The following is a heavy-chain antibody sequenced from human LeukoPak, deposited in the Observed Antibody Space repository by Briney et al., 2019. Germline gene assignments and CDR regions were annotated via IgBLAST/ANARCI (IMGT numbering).Heavy chain of an antibody. CDR1: GVSISSSYSY. Sequence: SETLSLTCTVSGVSISSSYSYWGWIRQPPGMGLEWIGSIYYTGNTYYNASLKSQVSISIDTSKNQFSLKLTSVTAADTAVYYCARGRLARSPYFDYWGQGTLVTVSS. D-gene: IGHD6-19*01. V-gene: IGHV4-39*01. CDR3: ARGRLARSPYFDY. CDR2: IYYTGNT. J-gene: IGHJ4*02.